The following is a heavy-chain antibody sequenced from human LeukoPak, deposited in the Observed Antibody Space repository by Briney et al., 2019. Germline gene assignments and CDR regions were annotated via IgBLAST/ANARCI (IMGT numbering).Heavy chain of an antibody. CDR2: ISNGGST. D-gene: IGHD4-17*01. CDR1: GFTFSSYA. Sequence: GGSLRLSCVVSGFTFSSYAMSWVRQAPGKGLEWVSAISNGGSTYYADSVKGRFTISRDNSKTTVYLQMNSLRAEDTAVYYCAKLMTDDYGDDDGYWGQGTLVTVSS. J-gene: IGHJ4*02. V-gene: IGHV3-23*01. CDR3: AKLMTDDYGDDDGY.